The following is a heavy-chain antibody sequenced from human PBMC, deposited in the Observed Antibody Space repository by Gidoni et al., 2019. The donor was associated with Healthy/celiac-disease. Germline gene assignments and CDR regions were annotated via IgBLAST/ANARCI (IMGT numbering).Heavy chain of an antibody. V-gene: IGHV3-33*01. CDR2: IWYDGSNK. CDR3: ARGLRYFDWLFDY. D-gene: IGHD3-9*01. Sequence: QVQLVESGGGVVQPGRSLRLSCAASGFTFSSYGMHWVRQAPGKGLGWVAVIWYDGSNKYYADSVKGRFTISRDNSKNTLYLQMNSLRAEDTAVYYCARGLRYFDWLFDYWGQGTLVTVSS. J-gene: IGHJ4*02. CDR1: GFTFSSYG.